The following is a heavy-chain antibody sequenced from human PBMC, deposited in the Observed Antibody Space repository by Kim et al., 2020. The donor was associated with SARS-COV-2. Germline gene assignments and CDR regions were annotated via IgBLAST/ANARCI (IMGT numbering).Heavy chain of an antibody. CDR2: IIPMLGTP. D-gene: IGHD2-15*01. J-gene: IGHJ2*01. CDR1: GGTFSNQG. CDR3: ARGGEGHCSGDRCYSSRWYFDL. V-gene: IGHV1-69*13. Sequence: SVKVSCKISGGTFSNQGISWVRQAPGQGLEWMGGIIPMLGTPNCAQRFQGRMTITADDSRTTAHMELSGLTSEDTAVYYCARGGEGHCSGDRCYSSRWYFDLWGRGTLVTVSS.